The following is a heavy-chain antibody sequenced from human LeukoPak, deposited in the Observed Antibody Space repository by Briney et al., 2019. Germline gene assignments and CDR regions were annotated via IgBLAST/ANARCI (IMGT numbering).Heavy chain of an antibody. V-gene: IGHV3-15*01. J-gene: IGHJ4*02. D-gene: IGHD4-17*01. CDR3: TTDGYGDYFSYFDY. Sequence: SGGSLRLSCAASGFTFSNAWMSWVRQAPGKGLEWVGRIKSKTDGGTTDYAAPVKGRFTISRDDSKNTPYLQMNSLKTEDTAVYYCTTDGYGDYFSYFDYWGQGTLVTVSS. CDR1: GFTFSNAW. CDR2: IKSKTDGGTT.